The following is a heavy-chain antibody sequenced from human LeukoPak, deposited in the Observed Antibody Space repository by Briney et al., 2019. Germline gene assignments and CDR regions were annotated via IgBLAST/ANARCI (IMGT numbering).Heavy chain of an antibody. V-gene: IGHV1-2*02. CDR3: ARVLRFVGALNYYYGMDV. Sequence: ASVTVSCKASGYTFTGYYMHWVRQAPGQGLEWMGWINPNSGGTNYAQKFQGRVTMTRDTSISTAYMELSRLRSDDTAVYYCARVLRFVGALNYYYGMDVWGQGTTVSVSS. J-gene: IGHJ6*02. CDR1: GYTFTGYY. D-gene: IGHD3-3*01. CDR2: INPNSGGT.